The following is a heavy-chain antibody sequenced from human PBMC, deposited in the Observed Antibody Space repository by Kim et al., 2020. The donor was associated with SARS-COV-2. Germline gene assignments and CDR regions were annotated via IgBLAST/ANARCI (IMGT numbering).Heavy chain of an antibody. D-gene: IGHD3-22*01. Sequence: KGRFTISRDNSKNTLYLQMNSLRAEDTAVYYCARGESGTTYVSSVLYPDYWGQGTLVTVSS. V-gene: IGHV3-30*01. CDR3: ARGESGTTYVSSVLYPDY. J-gene: IGHJ4*02.